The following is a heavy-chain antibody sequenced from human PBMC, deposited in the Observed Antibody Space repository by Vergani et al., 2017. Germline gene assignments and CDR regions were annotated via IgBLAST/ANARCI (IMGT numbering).Heavy chain of an antibody. CDR2: IYTSGST. J-gene: IGHJ4*02. CDR1: GGSFSGYY. Sequence: QVQLQQWGAGLLKPSETLSLTCAVYGGSFSGYYWSWNRQPPGKGLEWIGRIYTSGSTNYNPSLKSRVTISVDTSKNQFSLKLSSVTAADTAVYYCARTYCSGGSCPFDYWGQGTLVTVSS. D-gene: IGHD2-15*01. V-gene: IGHV4-59*10. CDR3: ARTYCSGGSCPFDY.